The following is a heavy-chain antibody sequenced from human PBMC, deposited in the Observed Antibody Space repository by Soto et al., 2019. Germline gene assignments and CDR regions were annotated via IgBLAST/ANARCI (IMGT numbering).Heavy chain of an antibody. CDR1: GYTFTSYG. V-gene: IGHV1-18*01. J-gene: IGHJ4*02. Sequence: QVQLVQSGAEVKKPGASVKVSCKASGYTFTSYGISWVRQAPGQGLEWMGWISAYNGNTNYAQKLQGRVTITTDTSTSPGYMELRSLRSDDTAVYYCARDTLRIDSGYDYGGCDYWGQGTLVTVSS. CDR2: ISAYNGNT. CDR3: ARDTLRIDSGYDYGGCDY. D-gene: IGHD5-12*01.